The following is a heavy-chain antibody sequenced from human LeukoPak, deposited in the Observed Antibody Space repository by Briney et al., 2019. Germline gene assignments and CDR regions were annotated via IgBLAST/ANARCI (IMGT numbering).Heavy chain of an antibody. J-gene: IGHJ6*03. CDR1: GFTFSSYA. V-gene: IGHV3-23*01. CDR3: ARTTEAHSWRTRYYDYYMDV. Sequence: PGGSLRLSCAASGFTFSSYAMSWVRQAPGKGLEWVSAISGSGGSTYYADSVKGRFTISRDNSKNTLYLQMNSLRAADTAVYYCARTTEAHSWRTRYYDYYMDVWGIGTTVTVSS. CDR2: ISGSGGST. D-gene: IGHD1-1*01.